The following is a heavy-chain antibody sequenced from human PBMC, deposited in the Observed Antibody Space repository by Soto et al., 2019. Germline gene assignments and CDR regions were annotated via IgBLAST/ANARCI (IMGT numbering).Heavy chain of an antibody. J-gene: IGHJ6*03. CDR3: ARQGRTVTTAYYYYYMFV. V-gene: IGHV5-51*01. D-gene: IGHD4-17*01. CDR1: GYSFTSYW. Sequence: GESLKISCKGSGYSFTSYWIGWVRQMPGKGLEWMGIIYPGDSDTRYSPSFQGQVTISADKSISTAYLEWSSLKASDTAMYYCARQGRTVTTAYYYYYMFVWGKGSTVTVSS. CDR2: IYPGDSDT.